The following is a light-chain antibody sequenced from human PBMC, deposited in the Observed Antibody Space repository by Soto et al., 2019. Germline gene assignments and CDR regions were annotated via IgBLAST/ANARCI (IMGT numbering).Light chain of an antibody. CDR1: SSDVGGYKY. CDR3: TSYTLRSTVA. V-gene: IGLV2-14*01. Sequence: QSALTQPASVSGSPGQSITISCTGTSSDVGGYKYVSWYQQHPGKVPKLIIYEVSNRPSGVSDRFSGSKSENTASLTISGLQSEDEADYYCTSYTLRSTVAFGRGTKLTVL. J-gene: IGLJ3*02. CDR2: EVS.